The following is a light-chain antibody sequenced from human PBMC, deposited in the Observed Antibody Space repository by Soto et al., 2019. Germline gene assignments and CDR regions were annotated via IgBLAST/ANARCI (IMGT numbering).Light chain of an antibody. CDR2: GAY. J-gene: IGKJ1*01. Sequence: EIVLTQSPATLSLSPGERATLSCRASQSVSSSYLAWYQQKPGQAPRLLIYGAYSRATGIPDRFSGSGSGTDFTLTISRLEPEDFAVYYCQQYGSSPARTCGQGTKVDIK. CDR1: QSVSSSY. V-gene: IGKV3-20*01. CDR3: QQYGSSPART.